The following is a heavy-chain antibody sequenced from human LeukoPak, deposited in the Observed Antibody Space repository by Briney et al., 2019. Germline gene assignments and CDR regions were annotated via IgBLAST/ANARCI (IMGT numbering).Heavy chain of an antibody. CDR2: IYYSGST. J-gene: IGHJ6*03. D-gene: IGHD6-6*01. V-gene: IGHV4-59*08. CDR3: ARVDYSSSAENYYYYYMDV. CDR1: GGSISSYY. Sequence: SETLSLTCTVSGGSISSYYWSWIRQPPGKGLEWIGYIYYSGSTYYNPSLKSRVTISVDTSKNQFSLKLSSVTAADTAVYYCARVDYSSSAENYYYYYMDVWGKGTTVTVFS.